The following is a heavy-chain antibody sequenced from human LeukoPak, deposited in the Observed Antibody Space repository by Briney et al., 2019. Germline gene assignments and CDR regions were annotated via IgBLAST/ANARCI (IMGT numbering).Heavy chain of an antibody. Sequence: GGSLRLSCAASGFTFNDDYMSWIRQAPGKGLEWVSYISSSGSTIYYADSVKGRFTISRDNAKNSLYLQMNSLRAEDTAVYYCARARMVATIFDYWGQGTLVTVSS. CDR1: GFTFNDDY. D-gene: IGHD5-12*01. J-gene: IGHJ4*02. V-gene: IGHV3-11*01. CDR3: ARARMVATIFDY. CDR2: ISSSGSTI.